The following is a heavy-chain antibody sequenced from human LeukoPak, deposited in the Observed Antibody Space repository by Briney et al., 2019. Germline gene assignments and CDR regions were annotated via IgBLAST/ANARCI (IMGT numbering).Heavy chain of an antibody. CDR2: IYYSGST. J-gene: IGHJ4*02. Sequence: SETLSLTCTVSGGSISSYYWSWIRQPPGKGLEWIGYIYYSGSTNYNPSLKSRVTISVDTSKNQFSLKLSSVTAADTDVYYCARLGAGGTDYWGQGTLVTVSS. CDR1: GGSISSYY. D-gene: IGHD3-16*01. V-gene: IGHV4-59*08. CDR3: ARLGAGGTDY.